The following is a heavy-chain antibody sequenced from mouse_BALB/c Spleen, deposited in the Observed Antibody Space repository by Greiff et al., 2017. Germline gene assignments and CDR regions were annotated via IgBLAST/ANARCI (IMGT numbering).Heavy chain of an antibody. V-gene: IGHV3-2*02. Sequence: EVKLMESGPGLVKPSQSLSLTCTVTGYSITSDYAWNWIRQFPGNKLEWMGYISYSGSTSYNPSLKSRISITRDTSKNQFFLQLNSVTTEDTATYYCARKMGPYYAMDYWGQGTSVTVSS. CDR3: ARKMGPYYAMDY. CDR2: ISYSGST. D-gene: IGHD4-1*01. CDR1: GYSITSDYA. J-gene: IGHJ4*01.